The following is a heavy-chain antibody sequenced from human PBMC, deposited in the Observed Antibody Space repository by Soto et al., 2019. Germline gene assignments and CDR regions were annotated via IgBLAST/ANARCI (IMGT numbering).Heavy chain of an antibody. CDR3: AKDSGSRREKGQLVS. D-gene: IGHD1-1*01. CDR1: GFTFSSYG. Sequence: GGSLRLSCAASGFTFSSYGMHWVRQAPGKGLEWVAVISYDGSNKYYADSVKGRFTISRDNSKNTLYLQMNSLRAEDTAVYYCAKDSGSRREKGQLVSWGQGTLVTVSS. CDR2: ISYDGSNK. J-gene: IGHJ5*02. V-gene: IGHV3-30*18.